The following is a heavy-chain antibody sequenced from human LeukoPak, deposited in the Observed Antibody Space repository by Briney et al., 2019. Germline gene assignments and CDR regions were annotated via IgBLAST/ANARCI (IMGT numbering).Heavy chain of an antibody. J-gene: IGHJ4*02. V-gene: IGHV3-15*01. CDR1: GFTFSVAW. Sequence: GGSLRLSCAASGFTFSVAWMNWVRQAPGKGLEWVCRIKRNTDGGATDYAAHGKDRFTISRNDSEKTLYLQMNSLKTEDTAVYYCITEPPGVVFWGQGTLVTVSS. CDR2: IKRNTDGGAT. D-gene: IGHD7-27*01. CDR3: ITEPPGVVF.